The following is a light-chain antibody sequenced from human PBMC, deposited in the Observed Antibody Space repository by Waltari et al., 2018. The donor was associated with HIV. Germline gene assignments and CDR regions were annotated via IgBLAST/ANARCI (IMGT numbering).Light chain of an antibody. J-gene: IGKJ1*01. CDR3: QQYYTAPPWT. CDR2: WSS. V-gene: IGKV4-1*01. CDR1: QSVLVHSNVKNN. Sequence: DIVMTQSPDSLAVSLGERATINCKSSQSVLVHSNVKNNLAWYQQKFGQPPKLLFYWSSDRQSGVPDRFSASGSGTDFTLTISSLQAEDVALYYCQQYYTAPPWTFGQGTKVEIK.